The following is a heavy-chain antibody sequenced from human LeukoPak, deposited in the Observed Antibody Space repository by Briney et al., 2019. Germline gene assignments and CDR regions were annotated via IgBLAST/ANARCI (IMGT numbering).Heavy chain of an antibody. CDR1: GYSFSSYA. Sequence: APVKVSCKASGYSFSSYALTWVRQVPGQGLEWMGWITTNTGKPTYAQSFTGRFVFSLDTSVNTAYLQINSLKTEDTAVHYCARVAILSFGESLDYWGQGTLVTVSS. J-gene: IGHJ4*02. CDR3: ARVAILSFGESLDY. CDR2: ITTNTGKP. D-gene: IGHD3-10*01. V-gene: IGHV7-4-1*02.